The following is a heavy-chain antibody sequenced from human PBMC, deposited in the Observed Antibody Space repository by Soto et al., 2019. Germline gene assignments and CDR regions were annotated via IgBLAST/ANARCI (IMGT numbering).Heavy chain of an antibody. CDR2: ISSSGSTI. CDR1: GFTFSDYY. CDR3: ARARGSNYDFWSGYYPYYFDY. J-gene: IGHJ4*02. Sequence: PGGSLRLSCAASGFTFSDYYMSWIRQAPGKGLEWVSYISSSGSTIYYADSVKGRFTISRDNAKNSLYLQMNSLRAEDTAVYYCARARGSNYDFWSGYYPYYFDYWGQGTLVTVSS. V-gene: IGHV3-11*01. D-gene: IGHD3-3*01.